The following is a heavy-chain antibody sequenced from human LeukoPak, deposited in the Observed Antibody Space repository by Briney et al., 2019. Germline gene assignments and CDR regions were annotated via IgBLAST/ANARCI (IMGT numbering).Heavy chain of an antibody. CDR3: AREEHSSGWYVFPMDY. D-gene: IGHD6-19*01. V-gene: IGHV3-21*01. CDR1: GFTFSSYS. CDR2: ISSSSSYI. J-gene: IGHJ4*02. Sequence: GGSLRLSCAASGFTFSSYSMNWVLQAPGKGLEWVSSISSSSSYIYYADSVKGRFTISRDSAKNSLYLQMNSLRAEDTAVYYCAREEHSSGWYVFPMDYWGQGTLVTVSS.